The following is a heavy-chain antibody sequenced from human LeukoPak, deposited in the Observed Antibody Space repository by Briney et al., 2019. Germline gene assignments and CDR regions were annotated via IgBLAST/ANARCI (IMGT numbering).Heavy chain of an antibody. CDR1: GGSISTYY. CDR2: IYYTGST. CDR3: ARGEMATIEDAFDI. J-gene: IGHJ3*02. D-gene: IGHD5-24*01. Sequence: SETLSLTCTVSGGSISTYYWSWIRQPPGKGLEWIGYIYYTGSTNYNPSLKGRVTISVDTSKNQFSLNLSSVTAADTAVYYCARGEMATIEDAFDIWGQGTMVTVSS. V-gene: IGHV4-59*01.